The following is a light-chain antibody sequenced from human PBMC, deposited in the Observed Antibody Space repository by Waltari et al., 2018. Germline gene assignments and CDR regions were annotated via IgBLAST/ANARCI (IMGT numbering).Light chain of an antibody. CDR2: EVN. CDR3: CAYVGRTTCV. CDR1: SSDIGDHIL. Sequence: QSALTQPASVSGSPGQSITISCTGTSSDIGDHILVSWYQLHPGKAPNLILYEVNQRSAFVSYCFSGSKSGYTAYLTISGLQAEDEADYYCCAYVGRTTCVFGGGTSLTVL. V-gene: IGLV2-23*02. J-gene: IGLJ2*01.